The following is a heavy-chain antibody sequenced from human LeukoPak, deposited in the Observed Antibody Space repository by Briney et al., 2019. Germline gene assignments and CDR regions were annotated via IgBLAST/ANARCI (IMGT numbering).Heavy chain of an antibody. CDR1: GFTFSSYA. CDR3: ATDWNY. V-gene: IGHV1-24*01. J-gene: IGHJ4*02. D-gene: IGHD3-3*01. Sequence: PGGSLRLSCAASGFTFSSYAMHWVRQAPGKGLEWMGGFDPEDGETIYAQKFQGRVTMTEDTSTDTAYMELSSLRSEDTAVYYCATDWNYWGQGTLVTVSS. CDR2: FDPEDGET.